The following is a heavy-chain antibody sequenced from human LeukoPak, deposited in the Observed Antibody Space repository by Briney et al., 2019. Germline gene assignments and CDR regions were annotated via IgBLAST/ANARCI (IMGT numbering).Heavy chain of an antibody. Sequence: GGSLRLSCAASGFTFSNYVMNWARQAPGKGLEWVSGISGSGVSTYYADSVRGRFTISRDKSKNTLHLQMNSLRAEDTAVYYCAKARILSAGADASDIWGQGTMVTVSS. V-gene: IGHV3-23*01. CDR1: GFTFSNYV. D-gene: IGHD2/OR15-2a*01. J-gene: IGHJ3*02. CDR2: ISGSGVST. CDR3: AKARILSAGADASDI.